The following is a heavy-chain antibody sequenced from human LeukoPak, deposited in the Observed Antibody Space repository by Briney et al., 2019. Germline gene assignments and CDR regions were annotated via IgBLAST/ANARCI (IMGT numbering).Heavy chain of an antibody. D-gene: IGHD3-16*01. V-gene: IGHV5-51*01. CDR1: GYSFTSHW. J-gene: IGHJ4*02. CDR3: ARSLRLGDPGYIDY. Sequence: GESLKISCKGSGYSFTSHWIGWVRQMPGRGLEWMGLIYPGDSDTRYSPSFQGQVTLSVDKSITTAYLQWSSLTAADTAMYYCARSLRLGDPGYIDYWGQGTLVTVSS. CDR2: IYPGDSDT.